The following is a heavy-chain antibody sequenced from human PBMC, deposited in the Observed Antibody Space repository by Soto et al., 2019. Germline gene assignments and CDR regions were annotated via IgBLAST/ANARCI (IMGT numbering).Heavy chain of an antibody. V-gene: IGHV4-30-4*01. Sequence: QVQLQESGPGLVKPSQTLSLTCTVSGGSISSGDYYWRWSRQPPGKGLEWIGYIYISGSTYYNPSLKSRVTISVDTSKNQFSLKLNSVTAADTAVYYCARGRFLLWFGESQSPNWYFDLWGRGTLVTVSS. CDR2: IYISGST. D-gene: IGHD3-10*01. J-gene: IGHJ2*01. CDR1: GGSISSGDYY. CDR3: ARGRFLLWFGESQSPNWYFDL.